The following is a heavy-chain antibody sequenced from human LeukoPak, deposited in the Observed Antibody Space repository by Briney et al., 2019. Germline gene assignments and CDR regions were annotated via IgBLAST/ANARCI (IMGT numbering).Heavy chain of an antibody. V-gene: IGHV4-61*01. CDR3: ARGRDCTNGVCLYYYYGMDV. CDR2: VHSSGST. Sequence: PSETLSLTCDVSGDSGASSGSYWSGWFRQPPGKGLEWIGYVHSSGSTKYNPSLKSRVTISVDTSKNQFSLKLSSVTAADTAVYYCARGRDCTNGVCLYYYYGMDVWGQGTTVTVSS. D-gene: IGHD2-8*01. CDR1: GDSGASSGSYW. J-gene: IGHJ6*02.